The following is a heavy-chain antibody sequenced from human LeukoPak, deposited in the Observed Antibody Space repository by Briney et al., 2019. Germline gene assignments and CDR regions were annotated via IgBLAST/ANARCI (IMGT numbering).Heavy chain of an antibody. V-gene: IGHV1-2*02. D-gene: IGHD1-26*01. CDR3: ARGGLGTTSY. Sequence: ASVKVSCKASVYTFTGYYMHWVRQAPRQGREWMGWINPNSGGTNYGQKFQGRVTMTRDTSISTAYMELSSVRSDDTAVYYCARGGLGTTSYWGQGTLVTVSS. CDR1: VYTFTGYY. J-gene: IGHJ4*02. CDR2: INPNSGGT.